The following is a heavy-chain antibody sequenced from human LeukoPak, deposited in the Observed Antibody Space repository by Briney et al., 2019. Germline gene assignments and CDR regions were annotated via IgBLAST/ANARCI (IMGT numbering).Heavy chain of an antibody. CDR1: GFTFSSYS. J-gene: IGHJ4*02. CDR3: ARRRSGSYYYFDY. Sequence: GGSLRLSCAASGFTFSSYSMNWVCQAPGKGLEWVSSISSSSSYIYYAASVKGRFTISRDNAKNSLYLQMNSLRAEDTAVYYCARRRSGSYYYFDYWGQGTLVTVSS. V-gene: IGHV3-21*01. CDR2: ISSSSSYI. D-gene: IGHD1-26*01.